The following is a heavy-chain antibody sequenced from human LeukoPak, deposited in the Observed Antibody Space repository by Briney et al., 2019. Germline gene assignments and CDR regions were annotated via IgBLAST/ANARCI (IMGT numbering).Heavy chain of an antibody. CDR1: GYTFTGYY. Sequence: ASVKVSCKASGYTFTGYYMHWVRQAPGQGLEWMGWINPNSGGTNYAQKFQGRATMTRDTSISTAYMELSRLRSDDTAVYYCARDLSPPYCSGGSCYSDAFDIWGQGTMVTVSS. J-gene: IGHJ3*02. V-gene: IGHV1-2*02. CDR2: INPNSGGT. CDR3: ARDLSPPYCSGGSCYSDAFDI. D-gene: IGHD2-15*01.